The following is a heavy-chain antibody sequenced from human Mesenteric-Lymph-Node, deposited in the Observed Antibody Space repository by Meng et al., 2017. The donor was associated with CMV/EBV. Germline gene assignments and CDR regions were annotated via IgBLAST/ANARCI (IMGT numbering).Heavy chain of an antibody. D-gene: IGHD2-2*01. CDR2: IYYSGST. CDR1: GGSISSGGYY. V-gene: IGHV4-31*02. CDR3: ARVVPAATPTWFDP. J-gene: IGHJ5*02. Sequence: SGGSISSGGYYWSWIHQHPGKGLEWIGYIYYSGSTYYNPSLKSRVTISVDTSKNQFSLKLSSVTAADTAVYYCARVVPAATPTWFDPWGQGTLVTVSS.